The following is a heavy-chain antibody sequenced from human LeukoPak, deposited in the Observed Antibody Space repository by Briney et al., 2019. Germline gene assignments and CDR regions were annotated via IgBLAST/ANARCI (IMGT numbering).Heavy chain of an antibody. CDR2: ISAYNGNT. D-gene: IGHD3-16*01. V-gene: IGHV1-18*01. J-gene: IGHJ3*02. CDR1: GYTFTSYG. CDR3: AREMSLVDAFDI. Sequence: ASVKVSGKASGYTFTSYGISGLRQAPEQGLEGRGWISAYNGNTNYAQKLQGRVTMTTDTSTSTAYMELRSLRSDDTAVYYCAREMSLVDAFDIWGQGTMVTVSS.